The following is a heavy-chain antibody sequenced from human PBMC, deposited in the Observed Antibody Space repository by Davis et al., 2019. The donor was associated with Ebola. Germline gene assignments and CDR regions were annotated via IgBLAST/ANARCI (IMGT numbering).Heavy chain of an antibody. CDR2: ISSSSSTI. CDR1: GFTFSTYS. J-gene: IGHJ4*02. CDR3: ARVGKGSNWYGGTPLDY. Sequence: PGGSLRLSCAASGFTFSTYSMNWVRQAPGKGLEWVSYISSSSSTIYYADSVKGRFTISRDNAKNSLYLQMNSLRDEDTAVYYCARVGKGSNWYGGTPLDYWGQGTLVTVSS. V-gene: IGHV3-48*02. D-gene: IGHD6-13*01.